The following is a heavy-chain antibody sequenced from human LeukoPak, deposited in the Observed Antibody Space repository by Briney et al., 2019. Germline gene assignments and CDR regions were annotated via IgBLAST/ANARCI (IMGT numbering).Heavy chain of an antibody. CDR1: GYTFTNYG. J-gene: IGHJ4*02. Sequence: ASVKVSCKASGYTFTNYGITWVRQAPGQGLEWMGWISGYNGNTNYAQKLQGRVSMTTDTSTSTAYMELRSLRSDDTAVYYCARDPTKYFWSAYNPFDYWGQGTLVTASS. V-gene: IGHV1-18*01. CDR2: ISGYNGNT. CDR3: ARDPTKYFWSAYNPFDY. D-gene: IGHD3-3*01.